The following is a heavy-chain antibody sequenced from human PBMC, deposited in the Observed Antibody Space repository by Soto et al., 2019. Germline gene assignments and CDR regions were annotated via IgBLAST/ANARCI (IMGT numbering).Heavy chain of an antibody. D-gene: IGHD6-19*01. J-gene: IGHJ6*02. CDR2: ISTSSNVI. CDR3: ARDGGGESSGSAHYYYYGMDV. Sequence: GGSLRLSCAASGFTFTTYSMNWVRQAPGKGLEWVSYISTSSNVIYYADSVKGRFTISSDNAQKTLYLQMNSLRDEDSAIYYCARDGGGESSGSAHYYYYGMDVWGQGTAVTVSS. V-gene: IGHV3-48*02. CDR1: GFTFTTYS.